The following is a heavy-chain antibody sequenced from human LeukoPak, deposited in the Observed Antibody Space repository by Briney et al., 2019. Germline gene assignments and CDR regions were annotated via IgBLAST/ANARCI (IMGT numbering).Heavy chain of an antibody. V-gene: IGHV3-30*19. Sequence: PGRSLRLSCAVSGFTFGSYAMHWVRQAPGKGLEWVALISYAGSNKYYGDSVKGRFTISRDNSRNTLYLEMKSLRAEDTAVYYCAREGTYNGDSRGFSHWGQGTLVTVSS. CDR3: AREGTYNGDSRGFSH. CDR1: GFTFGSYA. CDR2: ISYAGSNK. D-gene: IGHD3-22*01. J-gene: IGHJ4*02.